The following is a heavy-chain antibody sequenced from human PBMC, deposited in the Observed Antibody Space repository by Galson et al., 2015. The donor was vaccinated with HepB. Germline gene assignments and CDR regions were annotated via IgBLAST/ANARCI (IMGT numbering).Heavy chain of an antibody. V-gene: IGHV4-34*01. CDR2: IHHSGRS. CDR3: ARGNHRSSSSCHSYFEYGLDV. J-gene: IGHJ6*02. CDR1: GGSFSDYY. Sequence: TLSLTCGVYGGSFSDYYWSWIRQPPGRGLEWIGEIHHSGRSSHNPSLKSRVTISVDTSKKQFSLKVSSVTAADTATYYCARGNHRSSSSCHSYFEYGLDVWGLGTTVTVSS. D-gene: IGHD6-6*01.